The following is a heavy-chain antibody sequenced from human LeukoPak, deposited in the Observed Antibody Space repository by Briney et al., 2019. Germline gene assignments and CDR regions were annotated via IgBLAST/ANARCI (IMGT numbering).Heavy chain of an antibody. J-gene: IGHJ6*03. CDR3: ARGPNYGSGSLYYYYVDV. CDR2: IYYSGST. D-gene: IGHD3-10*01. CDR1: GGSISSYY. V-gene: IGHV4-59*01. Sequence: SETLSLTCTVSGGSISSYYWSWIRQPPGKGLEWIGYIYYSGSTNYNPSLKSRVTISVDTSKNQFSLKLSSVTAADTAVYYCARGPNYGSGSLYYYYVDVWGKGTTVTVSS.